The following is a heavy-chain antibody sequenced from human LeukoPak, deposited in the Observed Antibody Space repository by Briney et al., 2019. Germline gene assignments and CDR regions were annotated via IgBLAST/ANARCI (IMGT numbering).Heavy chain of an antibody. CDR3: ARAIGVHEDY. Sequence: LSPTCTVSGGSISSYYWSWIRQAPGKGLEWVSYISSSGSTIYYADSVKGRFTISRDNAKNSLYLQMNSLRAEDTAVYYCARAIGVHEDYWGQGTLVTVSS. D-gene: IGHD3-10*01. CDR2: ISSSGSTI. V-gene: IGHV3-11*01. CDR1: GGSISSYY. J-gene: IGHJ4*02.